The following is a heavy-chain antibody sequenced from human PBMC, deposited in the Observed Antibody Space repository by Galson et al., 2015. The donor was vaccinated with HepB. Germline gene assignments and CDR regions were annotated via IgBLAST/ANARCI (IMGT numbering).Heavy chain of an antibody. CDR2: IRSKANSYAT. CDR1: GFTFSGSA. D-gene: IGHD5-12*01. CDR3: TSPGQRLRTRPDLWDYYGMDV. J-gene: IGHJ6*02. Sequence: SLRLSCAASGFTFSGSAMHWVRQASGKGLEWVGRIRSKANSYATAYAASVKGRFTISRDDSKNTAYLQMNSLKTEDTAVYYCTSPGQRLRTRPDLWDYYGMDVWGQGTTVTVSS. V-gene: IGHV3-73*01.